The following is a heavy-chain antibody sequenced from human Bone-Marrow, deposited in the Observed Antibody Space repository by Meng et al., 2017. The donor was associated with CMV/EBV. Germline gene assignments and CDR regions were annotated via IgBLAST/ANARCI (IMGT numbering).Heavy chain of an antibody. CDR2: INPNSGGT. J-gene: IGHJ3*02. CDR1: GYTFTGYY. D-gene: IGHD4-23*01. V-gene: IGHV1-2*02. CDR3: ARVPPTSLTYGGPAGYACDI. Sequence: ASVKVSCKASGYTFTGYYMHWVRQAPGQGLEWMGWINPNSGGTNYAQKFQGRVTMTRDTSTSTAYMELSSLRSEDTAVYYCARVPPTSLTYGGPAGYACDIWGQGTMVTVSS.